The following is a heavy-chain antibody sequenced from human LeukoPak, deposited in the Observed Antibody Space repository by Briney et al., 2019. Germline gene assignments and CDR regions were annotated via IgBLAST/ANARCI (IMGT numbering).Heavy chain of an antibody. CDR1: GGSITNYY. V-gene: IGHV4-59*12. Sequence: SETLSLTCTVSGGSITNYYWSWIRQPPGKGLEWIGFSYYNGNTNYNPSLKSRVTISVDMSKNQFSLKLSSVTAADTAVYYCARITYYYGSGSYSCFDYWGQGTLVTVSS. D-gene: IGHD3-10*01. J-gene: IGHJ4*02. CDR2: SYYNGNT. CDR3: ARITYYYGSGSYSCFDY.